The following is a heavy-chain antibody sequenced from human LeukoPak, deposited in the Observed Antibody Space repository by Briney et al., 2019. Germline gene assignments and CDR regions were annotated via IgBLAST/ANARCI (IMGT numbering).Heavy chain of an antibody. J-gene: IGHJ4*02. Sequence: GASVNVSCKASGGTFSSYAISWVRQAPGQGLEWMGGIIPIFGTANYAQKFQGRVTITADESTSTAYMELSSLRSEDTAVYYCAKSVGDYGDYQYYFDYWGQGTLVTVSS. CDR1: GGTFSSYA. CDR3: AKSVGDYGDYQYYFDY. V-gene: IGHV1-69*13. CDR2: IIPIFGTA. D-gene: IGHD4-17*01.